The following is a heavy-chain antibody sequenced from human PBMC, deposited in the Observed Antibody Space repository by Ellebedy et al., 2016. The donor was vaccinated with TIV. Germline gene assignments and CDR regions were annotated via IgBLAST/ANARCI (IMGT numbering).Heavy chain of an antibody. Sequence: ASVKVSCKASGYTFTNYGISWVRQAPGQGLEWMGWVSTDNGYTNYAQKLQGRVTITTDTSTSTAYMELRSLRSDDTAVYYCARSIAVAGLEGTWFDPWGQGTLVTVSS. J-gene: IGHJ5*02. D-gene: IGHD6-19*01. CDR2: VSTDNGYT. V-gene: IGHV1-18*04. CDR3: ARSIAVAGLEGTWFDP. CDR1: GYTFTNYG.